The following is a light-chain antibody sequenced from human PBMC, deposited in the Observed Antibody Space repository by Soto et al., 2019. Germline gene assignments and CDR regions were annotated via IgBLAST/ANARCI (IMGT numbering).Light chain of an antibody. CDR1: QSVSSSY. CDR3: QQYGSSPPLT. V-gene: IGKV3-20*01. J-gene: IGKJ4*01. CDR2: GAS. Sequence: EIVLTQSPGTLSLSPLEIATVSCMASQSVSSSYLAWYQQKPGQAPRLLIHGASSRATGIPDRFSGSGSGTDFTLTISRLEPEDFAVYYCQQYGSSPPLTFGGGTKVDIK.